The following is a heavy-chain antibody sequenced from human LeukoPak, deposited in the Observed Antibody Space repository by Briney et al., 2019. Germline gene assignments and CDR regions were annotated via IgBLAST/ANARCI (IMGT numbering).Heavy chain of an antibody. CDR3: ARALSTVVKRPFDY. V-gene: IGHV3-48*01. D-gene: IGHD4-23*01. CDR1: GFTFSSYG. Sequence: GGSLRLSCAASGFTFSSYGINWVRQAPGKELEWLSYISSSNTIYYADSVNGRFTISRDNAKNSLYLQMNSLRAEDTAVYYCARALSTVVKRPFDYWGQGTLVTVSS. J-gene: IGHJ4*02. CDR2: ISSSNTI.